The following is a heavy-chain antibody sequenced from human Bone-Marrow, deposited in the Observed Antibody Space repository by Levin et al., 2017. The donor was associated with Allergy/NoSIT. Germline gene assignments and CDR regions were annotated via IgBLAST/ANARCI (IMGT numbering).Heavy chain of an antibody. V-gene: IGHV3-7*01. CDR1: GFTFSSYW. CDR3: ARYLYGDYLYFDL. J-gene: IGHJ2*01. CDR2: IKQDGSEK. Sequence: GESLKISCAASGFTFSSYWMSWVRQAPGKGLEWVANIKQDGSEKYYVDSVKGRFTISRDNAKNSLYLQMNSLRAEDTAVYYCARYLYGDYLYFDLWGRGTLVTVSS. D-gene: IGHD4-17*01.